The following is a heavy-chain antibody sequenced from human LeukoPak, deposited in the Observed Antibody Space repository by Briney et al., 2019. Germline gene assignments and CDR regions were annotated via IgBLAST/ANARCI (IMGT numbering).Heavy chain of an antibody. J-gene: IGHJ4*02. CDR1: GFTFSSYG. CDR2: ISASGSTI. Sequence: GGSLRLSCAASGFTFSSYGMHWVRQAPGKGLEWVSYISASGSTIYYADSEKGRFTMSRDNAKNSLYLQMNSLRAEDTAVYYCARGDYVWGSYRYTADYWGQGTLVTVSS. V-gene: IGHV3-48*04. D-gene: IGHD3-16*02. CDR3: ARGDYVWGSYRYTADY.